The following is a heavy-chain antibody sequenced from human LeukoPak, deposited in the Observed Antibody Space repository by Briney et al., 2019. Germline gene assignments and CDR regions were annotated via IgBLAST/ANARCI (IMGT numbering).Heavy chain of an antibody. V-gene: IGHV3-7*01. D-gene: IGHD3-22*01. CDR2: INHNGNVN. J-gene: IGHJ3*01. Sequence: PGGSLRLSCAASGFTFSSYWMNWARQAPGKGLEWVASINHNGNVNYYVDSVKGRFTISRDNAKNSLYLQMNSLRAEDTAVYYCARWRNYDGSSGYYQDAFDVWGQGTMVTVSS. CDR1: GFTFSSYW. CDR3: ARWRNYDGSSGYYQDAFDV.